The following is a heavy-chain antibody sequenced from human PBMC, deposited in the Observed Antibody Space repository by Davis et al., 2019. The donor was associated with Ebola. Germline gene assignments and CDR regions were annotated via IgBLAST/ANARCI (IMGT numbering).Heavy chain of an antibody. CDR1: GYSLTELS. CDR2: FDPEDGKT. V-gene: IGHV1-24*01. J-gene: IGHJ4*02. CDR3: ARVIAAAGFY. Sequence: ASVKVSCKVSGYSLTELSMHWVRQAPGKGLEWMGGFDPEDGKTIYAQKFQDRVTMTEDTSTDTAYMELSSLRSEDTAVYYCARVIAAAGFYWGQGTLVTVSS. D-gene: IGHD6-13*01.